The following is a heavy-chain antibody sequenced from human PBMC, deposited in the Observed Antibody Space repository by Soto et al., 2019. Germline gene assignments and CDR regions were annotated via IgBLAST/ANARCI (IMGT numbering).Heavy chain of an antibody. CDR3: MRGGWGDSPIDY. CDR1: GYTFSAYY. V-gene: IGHV1-2*02. J-gene: IGHJ4*02. D-gene: IGHD1-26*01. Sequence: QVYLLQSGAEVKKVGASVTVSCKTSGYTFSAYYVHWARRAPGRGFQWLGWINPSNEVTTFSEFFQGRITMTMDTSTNTVHMELNRLTSDDTAVYYCMRGGWGDSPIDYSGQGTQVTVSS. CDR2: INPSNEVT.